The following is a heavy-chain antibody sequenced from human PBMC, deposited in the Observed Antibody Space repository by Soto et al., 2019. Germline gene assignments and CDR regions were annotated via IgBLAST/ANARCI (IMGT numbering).Heavy chain of an antibody. J-gene: IGHJ6*02. Sequence: QVQLQESGPGLVKPSETLSLTCTVSGGSISSYYWSWIRQPPGKGLEWIGYIYYSGSTNYNPSLKSRVTISVDTSKNQFSLKLSSVTAADTAVYYCARGQVTYYYDSSGPYYYYGMDVWGQGTTVTVSS. CDR1: GGSISSYY. D-gene: IGHD3-22*01. CDR3: ARGQVTYYYDSSGPYYYYGMDV. V-gene: IGHV4-59*01. CDR2: IYYSGST.